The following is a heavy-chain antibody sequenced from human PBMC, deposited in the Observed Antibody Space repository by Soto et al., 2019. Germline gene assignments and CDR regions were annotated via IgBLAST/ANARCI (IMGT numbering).Heavy chain of an antibody. Sequence: GGSLRLSCAASGFTFSSYWMTWARQAPGKGLEGVANIKPDGSEESYVDSVKGRFIVSRDNAENSLYLQMNSLRAEDTAIYYCVREIASRLRGKGTALTVSS. V-gene: IGHV3-7*01. CDR2: IKPDGSEE. CDR3: VREIASRL. J-gene: IGHJ6*04. D-gene: IGHD3-22*01. CDR1: GFTFSSYW.